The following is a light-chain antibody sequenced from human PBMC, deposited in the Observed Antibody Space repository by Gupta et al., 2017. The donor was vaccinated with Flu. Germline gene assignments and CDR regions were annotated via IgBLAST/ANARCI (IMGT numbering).Light chain of an antibody. CDR3: QQTVGIPWT. Sequence: DIQMTQSPSSLSASVGDRVTITCRASQSISTDLNWYQQKPGHAPKLLISAASSLRSGVPSRFSGSGAGTDFTLTIRRLQPEDFATYYCQQTVGIPWTFGQGTKVDIK. V-gene: IGKV1-39*01. CDR1: QSISTD. J-gene: IGKJ1*01. CDR2: AAS.